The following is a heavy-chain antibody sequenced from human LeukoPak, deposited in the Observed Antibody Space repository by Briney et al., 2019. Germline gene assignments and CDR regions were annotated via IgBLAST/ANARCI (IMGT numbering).Heavy chain of an antibody. CDR2: IYYSGST. V-gene: IGHV4-31*03. CDR1: GGSISSGGYY. D-gene: IGHD2-15*01. CDR3: ARVRGQLLLFDY. Sequence: SETLSLTCTVSGGSISSGGYYWSWIRQHPGKGLEGIGYIYYSGSTYYNPSLKSRVTISVDTSKNQFSLKLSSVTAADTAVYYCARVRGQLLLFDYWGQGTLVTVSS. J-gene: IGHJ4*02.